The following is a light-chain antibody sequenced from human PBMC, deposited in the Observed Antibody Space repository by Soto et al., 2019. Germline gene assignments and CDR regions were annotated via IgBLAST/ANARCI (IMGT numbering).Light chain of an antibody. J-gene: IGKJ4*01. CDR2: GAS. V-gene: IGKV3-15*01. Sequence: EIVMTQSPATLSVSPGERVTLSCRAGQSVSNNLAWYQQQPGQAPRLLIYGASTRATGIPARFSGSGSGTEFTLTISSLQSEDFAVYYCQQYNNWPLTFGGGTKVDI. CDR3: QQYNNWPLT. CDR1: QSVSNN.